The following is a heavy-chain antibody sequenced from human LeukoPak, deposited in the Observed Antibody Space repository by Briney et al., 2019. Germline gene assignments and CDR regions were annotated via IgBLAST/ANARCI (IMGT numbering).Heavy chain of an antibody. CDR1: GYTLDRFG. V-gene: IGHV1-18*01. CDR2: INPYNGKT. Sequence: SVKVSCKASGYTLDRFGISWVRQAPGLGLEWVGWINPYNGKTIFGEKFQGRVTLTTDTSTSTVYLEMTSLRSDDTAVYFCARDTPQHLKRFDYWGQGTLVTVSS. D-gene: IGHD6-13*01. J-gene: IGHJ4*02. CDR3: ARDTPQHLKRFDY.